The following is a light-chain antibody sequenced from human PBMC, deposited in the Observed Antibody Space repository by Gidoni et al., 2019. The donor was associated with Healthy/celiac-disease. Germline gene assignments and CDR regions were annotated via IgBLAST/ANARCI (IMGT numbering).Light chain of an antibody. CDR3: QKYNT. Sequence: EIVMTQSPATLSVSPGERVTLPCRASQSVSNNLVWYQQKPGQAPRLLIYGASTRATDIPARFSGSGSGTEFTLTISSLQSEDFAVYYCQKYNTFGGGTKVEIK. CDR1: QSVSNN. J-gene: IGKJ4*01. V-gene: IGKV3-15*01. CDR2: GAS.